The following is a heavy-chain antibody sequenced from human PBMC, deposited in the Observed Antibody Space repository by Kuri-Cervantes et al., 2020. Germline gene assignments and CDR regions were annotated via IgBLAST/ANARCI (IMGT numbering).Heavy chain of an antibody. D-gene: IGHD3-3*01. V-gene: IGHV3-9*01. J-gene: IGHJ4*02. CDR2: VSWGSGRI. Sequence: SGVSWGSGRIDYADSVRGRFTISRNNAKNSLYLQMNTLRVEDTAVYYCARDVGVAAFDSWGQGTLVTVSS. CDR3: ARDVGVAAFDS.